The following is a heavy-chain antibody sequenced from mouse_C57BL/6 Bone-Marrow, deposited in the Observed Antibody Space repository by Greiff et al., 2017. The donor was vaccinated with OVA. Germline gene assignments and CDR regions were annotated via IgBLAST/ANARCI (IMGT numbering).Heavy chain of an antibody. D-gene: IGHD1-1*01. J-gene: IGHJ3*01. Sequence: EVKLQQSGPELVKPGASVKISCKASGYSFTDYNMNWVKQSNGKSLEWIGVINPNYGTTSYNQKFKGKATLTVDQSSSTAYMQLNSLTSEDSAVYYCARSDYYGSSYAWFAYWGQGTLVTVSA. CDR2: INPNYGTT. CDR1: GYSFTDYN. CDR3: ARSDYYGSSYAWFAY. V-gene: IGHV1-39*01.